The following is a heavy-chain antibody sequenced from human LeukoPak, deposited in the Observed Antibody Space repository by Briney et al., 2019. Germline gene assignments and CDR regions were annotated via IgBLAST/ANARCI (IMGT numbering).Heavy chain of an antibody. D-gene: IGHD6-13*01. V-gene: IGHV4-4*07. CDR2: IYTSGST. CDR3: ARRQQLVLGDAFDI. CDR1: GGSISSYY. J-gene: IGHJ3*02. Sequence: SETLSLTCTVSGGSISSYYWSWIRQPAGKGLEWIGRIYTSGSTNYNPSLKSRVTMSVDTSKNQFSLKLSSVTAADTAVYYCARRQQLVLGDAFDIWGQGTMVTVSS.